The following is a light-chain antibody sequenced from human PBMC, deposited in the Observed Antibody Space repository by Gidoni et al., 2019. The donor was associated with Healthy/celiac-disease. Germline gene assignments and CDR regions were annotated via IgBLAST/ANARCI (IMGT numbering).Light chain of an antibody. CDR2: GKT. CDR3: NSRDSSGNHLDVV. V-gene: IGLV3-19*01. CDR1: SLRSYY. J-gene: IGLJ2*01. Sequence: SSALTQDPAVSVALGQTVRITCQGDSLRSYYASWYQQKPGQAPVLVIYGKTNRPSGIPDRFSGSSSGNTASLTITGAQAEDEADYYCNSRDSSGNHLDVVFGGGTKLTVL.